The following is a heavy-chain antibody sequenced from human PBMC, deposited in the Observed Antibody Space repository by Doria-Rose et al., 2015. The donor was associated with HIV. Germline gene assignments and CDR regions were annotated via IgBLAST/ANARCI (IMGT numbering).Heavy chain of an antibody. Sequence: QVQLQESGAGLVKPSETLSLTCAVFGGSFSGYYWSWIRQPPGKGLEWIGEINHSGSTNYKTSLKSRVTMSLDTSKNLFSLKLSSVTAADTAVYYCARGLLRGGWNDVDYYYGMDVWGQGTTVTVSS. J-gene: IGHJ6*02. V-gene: IGHV4-34*01. CDR2: INHSGST. CDR1: GGSFSGYY. D-gene: IGHD1-1*01. CDR3: ARGLLRGGWNDVDYYYGMDV.